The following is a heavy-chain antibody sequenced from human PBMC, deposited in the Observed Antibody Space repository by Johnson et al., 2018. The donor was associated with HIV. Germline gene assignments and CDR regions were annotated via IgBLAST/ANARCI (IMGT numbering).Heavy chain of an antibody. CDR2: ISYDGSNK. Sequence: QVHLVESGGGMVQPGGSLRLSCAASAFTFSSYAMHWVRQAPGKGLEWVALISYDGSNKYYADSVKGRFTISRENSKNTLYLQMNSLRAEDTAVFYCARGALGDWVDAFDIWGQGTMVTVSS. D-gene: IGHD3-16*01. CDR1: AFTFSSYA. J-gene: IGHJ3*02. V-gene: IGHV3-30-3*01. CDR3: ARGALGDWVDAFDI.